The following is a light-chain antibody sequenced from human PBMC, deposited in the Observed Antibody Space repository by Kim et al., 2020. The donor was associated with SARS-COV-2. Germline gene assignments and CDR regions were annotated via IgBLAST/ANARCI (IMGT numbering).Light chain of an antibody. CDR1: QSIDSTY. V-gene: IGKV3-20*01. CDR2: GAS. Sequence: EIILTQSPDTLSLSPGERATLSCRVSQSIDSTYVAWYQLKPDQAPRLLIYGASTRATGIPDRFSGSGSGVEFTLTISGLEPEDFAVYFCQQYGSSHYTFGQGTKLEI. J-gene: IGKJ2*01. CDR3: QQYGSSHYT.